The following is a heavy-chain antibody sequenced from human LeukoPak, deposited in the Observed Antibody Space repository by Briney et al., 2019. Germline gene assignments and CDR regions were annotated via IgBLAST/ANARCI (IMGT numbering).Heavy chain of an antibody. CDR2: INHSGST. D-gene: IGHD3-16*02. Sequence: PSETLSLTCAVYGGSFSGYYWSWIRQPPGKGLEWIGEINHSGSTNYNPSLKSRVTISVDTSKNQFSLKLSSVTAADTAVYYCARPTPFLRLGELSPDAFDIWGQGTMVTVSS. CDR1: GGSFSGYY. J-gene: IGHJ3*02. V-gene: IGHV4-34*01. CDR3: ARPTPFLRLGELSPDAFDI.